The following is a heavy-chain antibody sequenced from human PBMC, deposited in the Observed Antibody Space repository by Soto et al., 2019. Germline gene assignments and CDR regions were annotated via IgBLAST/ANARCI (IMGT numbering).Heavy chain of an antibody. Sequence: QVQLVQSGAEVKKPGSSVKVSCKASGGTFSSYAISWVRQAPGQGLEWMGGIIPIFGTANYAQKFQGRVTSTANDSTSTGNMELSSPISADTAVYYCPRPTRHDYRYYYYGMDFWGQGTTITVSS. J-gene: IGHJ6*02. D-gene: IGHD3-16*02. V-gene: IGHV1-69*12. CDR1: GGTFSSYA. CDR2: IIPIFGTA. CDR3: PRPTRHDYRYYYYGMDF.